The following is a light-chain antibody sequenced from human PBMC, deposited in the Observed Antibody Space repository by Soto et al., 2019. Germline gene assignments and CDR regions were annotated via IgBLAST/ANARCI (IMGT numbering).Light chain of an antibody. V-gene: IGKV3-20*01. J-gene: IGKJ2*01. CDR2: GAS. CDR1: QSVSSSY. Sequence: IVLTQSPGTLSLSPGERATLSCRASQSVSSSYLAWYQQKPGQAPRLLIYGASSRATGIPDRFSGSGSGTDFTLTISRLEPEDFAVYDCQQYGSSPYTFGQGTKVEIK. CDR3: QQYGSSPYT.